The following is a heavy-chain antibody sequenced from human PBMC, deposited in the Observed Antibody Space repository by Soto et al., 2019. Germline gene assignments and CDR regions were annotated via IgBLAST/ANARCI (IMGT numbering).Heavy chain of an antibody. CDR3: ASLITTPTDYYYYGMEV. D-gene: IGHD3-22*01. Sequence: VGSLRLSCAASVFTFSSYWMHWVRQSPGKGLVWVSRINSDGSSTNYADSVKGRFTISRDNAKNTLYLQMNSLRAEDTAVYYCASLITTPTDYYYYGMEVWGQGTTVIVSS. CDR1: VFTFSSYW. J-gene: IGHJ6*01. CDR2: INSDGSST. V-gene: IGHV3-74*01.